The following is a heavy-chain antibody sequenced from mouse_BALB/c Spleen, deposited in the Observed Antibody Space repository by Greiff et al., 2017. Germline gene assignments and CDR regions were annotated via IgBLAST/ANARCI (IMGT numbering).Heavy chain of an antibody. CDR3: ARGGYGNYGGYFDV. V-gene: IGHV1-14*01. Sequence: EVQLQESGPELVKPGASVKMSCKASGYTFTSYVMHWVKQKPGQGLEWIGYINPYNDGTKYNEKFKGKATLTSDKSSSTAYMELSSLTSEDSAVYYCARGGYGNYGGYFDVWGAGTTVTVSS. D-gene: IGHD2-10*02. CDR2: INPYNDGT. CDR1: GYTFTSYV. J-gene: IGHJ1*01.